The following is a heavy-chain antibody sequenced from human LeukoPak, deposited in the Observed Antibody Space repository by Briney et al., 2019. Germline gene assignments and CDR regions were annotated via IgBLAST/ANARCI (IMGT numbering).Heavy chain of an antibody. CDR3: AKAASSSWPSYYYGMDV. J-gene: IGHJ6*02. D-gene: IGHD6-13*01. CDR1: GFTFSSYA. Sequence: GGSLRLSCAASGFTFSSYAMTWVRQAPGKGLEWVSSVSVNGGTTYYADSVKGRFTISRDSSKNTLYLQMNSLRAEDTAVYYCAKAASSSWPSYYYGMDVWGQGTTVTVSS. CDR2: VSVNGGTT. V-gene: IGHV3-23*01.